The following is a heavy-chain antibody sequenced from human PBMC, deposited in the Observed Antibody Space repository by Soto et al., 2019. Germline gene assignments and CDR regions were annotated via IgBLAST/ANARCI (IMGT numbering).Heavy chain of an antibody. CDR3: ARGRYGYILWGGGLDD. V-gene: IGHV1-46*01. Sequence: SVEASCKAPGNTITGYYMHWGRQAPGQGLEWMGIINPSGGSTSYAQKFQGRVTMTRDTSTSTVYMELSSLRSEDTAGYYCARGRYGYILWGGGLDDWGQGTLLTVSS. J-gene: IGHJ4*02. CDR1: GNTITGYY. CDR2: INPSGGST. D-gene: IGHD2-21*01.